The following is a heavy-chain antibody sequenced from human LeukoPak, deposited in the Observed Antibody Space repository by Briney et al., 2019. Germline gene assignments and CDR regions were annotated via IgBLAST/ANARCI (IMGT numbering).Heavy chain of an antibody. V-gene: IGHV1-2*02. Sequence: ASVKVSCKASGYTFTSYDINWVRQAPGQGLEWMGWINPNSGGTNYAQKFQGRVTMTRDTSISTAYMELSRLRSDDTAAYYCATTKTPLGILEWLVYWGQGTLVTVSS. D-gene: IGHD3-3*01. CDR2: INPNSGGT. CDR1: GYTFTSYD. CDR3: ATTKTPLGILEWLVY. J-gene: IGHJ4*02.